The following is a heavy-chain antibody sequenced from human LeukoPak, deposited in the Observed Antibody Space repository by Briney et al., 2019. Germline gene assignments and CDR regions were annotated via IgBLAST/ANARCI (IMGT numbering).Heavy chain of an antibody. Sequence: PGGSLRLSCTASAFTFRSYWMSWVRQAPGKGLEWVANIKQDASEKYYVDSVKGRFTISRDNAKKSLYLQMNSLRAEDTAVYYCARDGSPFDSWGQGTLVTVSS. J-gene: IGHJ4*02. CDR2: IKQDASEK. V-gene: IGHV3-7*01. D-gene: IGHD1-26*01. CDR3: ARDGSPFDS. CDR1: AFTFRSYW.